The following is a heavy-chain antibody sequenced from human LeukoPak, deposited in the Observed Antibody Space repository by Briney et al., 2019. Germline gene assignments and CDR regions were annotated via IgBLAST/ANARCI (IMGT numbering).Heavy chain of an antibody. D-gene: IGHD6-19*01. J-gene: IGHJ3*02. CDR3: ARDLPPSMSGSVWYDAFDI. CDR2: IRRDGSVK. Sequence: GGSLRLSCIGSGFSFSDSWMTWVRQVPGKGLEWVANIRRDGSVKNYVDSVKGRFTMSRDNAKNSLYLQMIDLRAEDTAIYYCARDLPPSMSGSVWYDAFDIWAQGTRVTVSS. CDR1: GFSFSDSW. V-gene: IGHV3-7*01.